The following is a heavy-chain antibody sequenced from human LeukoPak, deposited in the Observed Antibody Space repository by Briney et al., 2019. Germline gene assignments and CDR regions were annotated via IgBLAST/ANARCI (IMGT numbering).Heavy chain of an antibody. V-gene: IGHV3-7*03. CDR2: IKKDGSEK. J-gene: IGHJ4*02. CDR3: AREESYALV. CDR1: GFTFSSYW. D-gene: IGHD2-2*01. Sequence: GGSLRLSCEASGFTFSSYWMNWVRQAPGKGLEWVANIKKDGSEKYYVDSVKGRFTISRDNAKNSLYLEMNSLRAEDTAVYYCAREESYALVWGQGTLVTVSS.